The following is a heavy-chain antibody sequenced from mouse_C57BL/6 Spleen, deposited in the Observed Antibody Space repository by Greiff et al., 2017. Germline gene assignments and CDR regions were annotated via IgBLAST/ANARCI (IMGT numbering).Heavy chain of an antibody. Sequence: EVHLVESGGGLVQPGGSMKLSCAASGFTFSDAWMDWVRQSPEKGLEWVAEIRNKANNHATYYAESVKGRFTISRDDSKSSVFLQMNNLRDEGTGIYCCTRWGNLDYWGQGTSVTVSS. V-gene: IGHV6-6*01. CDR2: IRNKANNHAT. CDR3: TRWGNLDY. CDR1: GFTFSDAW. J-gene: IGHJ4*01.